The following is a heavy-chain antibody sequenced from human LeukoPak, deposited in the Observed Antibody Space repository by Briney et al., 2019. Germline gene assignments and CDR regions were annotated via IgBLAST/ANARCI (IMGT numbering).Heavy chain of an antibody. CDR1: GGSISSGDYY. D-gene: IGHD3-3*01. V-gene: IGHV4-30-4*01. J-gene: IGHJ4*02. CDR2: IYYSGST. CDR3: ARGGDFWSGYFDY. Sequence: SETLSLTCTVSGGSISSGDYYWRWIRQPPGKGLGWIGYIYYSGSTYYTPSLKSRVTISVDTSKTQFYLKLSSVTAADTAVYYCARGGDFWSGYFDYWGQGTLVTVSS.